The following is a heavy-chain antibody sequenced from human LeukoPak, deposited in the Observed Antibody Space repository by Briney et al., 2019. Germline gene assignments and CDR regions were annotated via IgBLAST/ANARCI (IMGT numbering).Heavy chain of an antibody. CDR2: ISGSGGST. CDR1: GFTFSSYA. D-gene: IGHD6-19*01. CDR3: AKDPMEVDSSGWYKGEYFQH. Sequence: GGSLRLSCAASGFTFSSYAMSWVRQAPGEGLEWVSAISGSGGSTYYADSVKGRFTISRDNSKNTLYLQMNSLRAEDTAVYYCAKDPMEVDSSGWYKGEYFQHWGQGTLVTVSS. J-gene: IGHJ1*01. V-gene: IGHV3-23*01.